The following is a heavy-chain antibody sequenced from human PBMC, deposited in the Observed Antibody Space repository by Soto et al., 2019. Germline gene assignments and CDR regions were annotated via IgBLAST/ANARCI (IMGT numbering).Heavy chain of an antibody. D-gene: IGHD3-9*01. CDR3: ARVLVPSFGVLPGLHSF. Sequence: SETLSLTCAVSGDTISTGGYSWAWIRQPPGKGLEWIGYIYYSGSTNYNPSLKSRVTISVDTSKNQFSLKLSSVTAADTAVYYCARVLVPSFGVLPGLHSFWGRG. CDR1: GDTISTGGYS. J-gene: IGHJ4*02. V-gene: IGHV4-61*08. CDR2: IYYSGST.